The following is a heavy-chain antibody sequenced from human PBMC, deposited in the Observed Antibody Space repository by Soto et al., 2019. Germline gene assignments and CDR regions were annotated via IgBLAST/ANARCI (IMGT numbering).Heavy chain of an antibody. J-gene: IGHJ4*02. CDR3: ARDQITGLFDY. CDR1: GGSFSGYY. CDR2: INHSGST. Sequence: QVQLQQWGAGLLKPSETLSLTCAVYGGSFSGYYWTWIRQHPWTGLEWIGEINHSGSTTYNPSLKSRVTISVDTSKNQFSLKLTSVTAADTAVYYCARDQITGLFDYWGQGTLGTVSS. V-gene: IGHV4-34*01. D-gene: IGHD2-8*02.